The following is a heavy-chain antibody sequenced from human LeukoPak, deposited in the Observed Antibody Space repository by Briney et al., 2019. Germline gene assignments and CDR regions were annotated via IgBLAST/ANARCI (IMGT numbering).Heavy chain of an antibody. D-gene: IGHD3-16*02. CDR1: GFTFSSYS. CDR3: ARVPPLGSKRVIPLH. CDR2: ISSSSSYI. V-gene: IGHV3-21*04. Sequence: GGSLRLSCAASGFTFSSYSMNWVRQAPGKGLEWVSSISSSSSYIYYADSVKGRFTISRDNAKNSLYLQMNSLRAEDTAVYYCARVPPLGSKRVIPLHWGQGTLVTVSS. J-gene: IGHJ4*02.